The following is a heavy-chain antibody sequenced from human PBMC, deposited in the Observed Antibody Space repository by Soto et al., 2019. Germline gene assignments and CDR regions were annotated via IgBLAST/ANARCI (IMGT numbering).Heavy chain of an antibody. V-gene: IGHV4-4*02. CDR3: ERDTRLRRTYSADYYGLDV. Sequence: QVQLQESGPGLVKPSGTLSLTCLVSGCSIGSNKWWNWVRQLPGKGLKWIGEISESGTTNFNPSVEGRATLSLDTSRNEVPLQLTSVTAADTAVYYCERDTRLRRTYSADYYGLDVWGRGTTVTVS. CDR1: GCSIGSNKW. J-gene: IGHJ6*02. CDR2: ISESGTT. D-gene: IGHD3-16*01.